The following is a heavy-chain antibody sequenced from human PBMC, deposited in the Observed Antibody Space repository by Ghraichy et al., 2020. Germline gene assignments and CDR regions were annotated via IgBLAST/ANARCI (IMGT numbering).Heavy chain of an antibody. CDR3: ARDKGRRVTMITPIDY. J-gene: IGHJ4*02. V-gene: IGHV3-33*01. CDR1: GFTFSSYG. CDR2: IWYDGSNK. Sequence: GESLNISCAASGFTFSSYGMHWVRQAPGKGLEWVAVIWYDGSNKYYADSVKGRFTISRDNSKNTLYLQMNSLRAEDTAVYYCARDKGRRVTMITPIDYWGQGTLVTVSS. D-gene: IGHD3-22*01.